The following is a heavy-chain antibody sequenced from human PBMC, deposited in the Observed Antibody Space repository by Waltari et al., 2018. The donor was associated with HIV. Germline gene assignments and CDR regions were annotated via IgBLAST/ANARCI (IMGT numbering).Heavy chain of an antibody. V-gene: IGHV4-61*09. J-gene: IGHJ2*01. CDR3: ARSPKQGLVVRVWYFDL. CDR2: ISTTGKT. D-gene: IGHD6-19*01. CDR1: GGSINSGSFY. Sequence: GGSINSGSFYWGWIRQPAGEELEWIGHISTTGKTDYTPSLKSRLTISLDTSKNHFSMKLRSVTAADTAVYYCARSPKQGLVVRVWYFDLWGRGTLVTVSS.